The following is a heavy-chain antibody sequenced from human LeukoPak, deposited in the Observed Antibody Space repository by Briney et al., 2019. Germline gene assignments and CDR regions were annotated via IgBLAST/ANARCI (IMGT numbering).Heavy chain of an antibody. Sequence: GGSLRLSCVASGFTFSSHWMTWVRQAPGKGLEWVANIKPDGSDKYYVDSVKGRFTMSRDNARNLLYLQMDSLRAEDMAVYYCARLKGSTSVFDYWGQGTLVTVSS. CDR2: IKPDGSDK. CDR3: ARLKGSTSVFDY. J-gene: IGHJ4*02. CDR1: GFTFSSHW. V-gene: IGHV3-7*03. D-gene: IGHD2-2*01.